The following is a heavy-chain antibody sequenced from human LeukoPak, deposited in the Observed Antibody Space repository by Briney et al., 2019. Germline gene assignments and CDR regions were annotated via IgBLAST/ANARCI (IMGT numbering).Heavy chain of an antibody. CDR2: IGGDGIA. CDR1: GFTFTDHP. J-gene: IGHJ4*02. V-gene: IGHV3-69-1*01. CDR3: AKDRANWAIDD. D-gene: IGHD3-16*01. Sequence: GGSLRLSCVASGFTFTDHPMNWVRQVPGKGLEWISYIGGDGIAFYADSVKGRFTASKDDARKSMYLQMNSLRVEDTAVYYCAKDRANWAIDDWGQGTQVTVSS.